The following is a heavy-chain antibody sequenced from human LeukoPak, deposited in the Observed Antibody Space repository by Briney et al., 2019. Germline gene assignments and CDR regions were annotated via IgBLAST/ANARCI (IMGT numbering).Heavy chain of an antibody. V-gene: IGHV3-23*01. CDR1: GFTVSSNY. Sequence: GGSLRLSCAASGFTVSSNYMSWVRQAPGKGLEWVSAISGSGGSTYYADSVKGRFTISRDNSKNTLYLQMNSLRAEDTAVYYCAKVGGGSYYDYWGQGTLVTVSS. CDR3: AKVGGGSYYDY. CDR2: ISGSGGST. J-gene: IGHJ4*02. D-gene: IGHD1-26*01.